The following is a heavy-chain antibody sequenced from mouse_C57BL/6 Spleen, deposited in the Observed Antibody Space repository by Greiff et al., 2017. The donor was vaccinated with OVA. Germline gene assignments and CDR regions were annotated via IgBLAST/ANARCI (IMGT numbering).Heavy chain of an antibody. V-gene: IGHV1-39*01. CDR3: YRKGKSDFDY. J-gene: IGHJ2*01. Sequence: VQLQQSGPELVKPCASVKISCKASGYSFTDYNMNWVKQSNGKSLEWIGVINPNDGTTSYNQKFKGKATLTVDKSSSTANMQLNDLTSKDSAVYDCYRKGKSDFDYWGQGTTLTVSS. CDR1: GYSFTDYN. CDR2: INPNDGTT.